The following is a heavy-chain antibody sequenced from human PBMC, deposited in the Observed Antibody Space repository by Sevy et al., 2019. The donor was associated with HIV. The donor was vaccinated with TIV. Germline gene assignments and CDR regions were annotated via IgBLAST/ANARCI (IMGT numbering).Heavy chain of an antibody. J-gene: IGHJ4*02. Sequence: GESLKISCKGSGYNFSGYWVGWVRQMPGKGLEWMGIIYPTDSYIIYSPSLQGQVTISVDKSITTAYLQWRSLKTLDTAMYYCARSSFYYDNSGFYPFDFWGQGTLVTVSS. CDR3: ARSSFYYDNSGFYPFDF. D-gene: IGHD3-22*01. CDR2: IYPTDSYI. CDR1: GYNFSGYW. V-gene: IGHV5-51*01.